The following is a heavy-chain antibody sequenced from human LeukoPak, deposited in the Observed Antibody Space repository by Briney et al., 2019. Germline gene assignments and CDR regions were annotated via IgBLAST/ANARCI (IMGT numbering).Heavy chain of an antibody. V-gene: IGHV3-74*01. Sequence: PGGSLRLSCAASGFTFSTYWMHWVRQAPGKGLVWVSRINSDGSSTTYADSVKGRFTISRDNRKNFVYLQMNSLRTEDSALYYCAKDSAYVRSDYSYNWFDFWGQGTLVTVSS. CDR2: INSDGSST. J-gene: IGHJ5*01. D-gene: IGHD3-22*01. CDR3: AKDSAYVRSDYSYNWFDF. CDR1: GFTFSTYW.